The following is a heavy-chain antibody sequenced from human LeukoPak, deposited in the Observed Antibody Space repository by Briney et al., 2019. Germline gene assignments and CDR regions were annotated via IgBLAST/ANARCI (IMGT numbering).Heavy chain of an antibody. CDR3: AKDLYLGSYGYFFDY. J-gene: IGHJ4*02. CDR2: ITNGGST. D-gene: IGHD5-18*01. CDR1: GFTFDDYA. V-gene: IGHV3-23*01. Sequence: PGGSLRLSCAASGFTFDDYAMTWVRQAPGKGLEWVSTITNGGSTYYADSVKGRFTISRDNSKNTLYLQMNSLRAEDTAVYYCAKDLYLGSYGYFFDYWGQGTLVTVSS.